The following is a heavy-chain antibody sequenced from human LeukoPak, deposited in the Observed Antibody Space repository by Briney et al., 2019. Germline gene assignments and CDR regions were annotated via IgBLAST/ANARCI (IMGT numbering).Heavy chain of an antibody. CDR3: ASGPYSSSWYFDY. Sequence: GPSVKVSCKASGYTFTGYYMHWVRQAPGQGLEWMGWINPNSGGTNYAQKFQGRVTMTRDTSISTAYMELSRLRSDDTAVYYCASGPYSSSWYFDYWGQGTLVSVSS. V-gene: IGHV1-2*02. CDR1: GYTFTGYY. J-gene: IGHJ4*02. D-gene: IGHD6-13*01. CDR2: INPNSGGT.